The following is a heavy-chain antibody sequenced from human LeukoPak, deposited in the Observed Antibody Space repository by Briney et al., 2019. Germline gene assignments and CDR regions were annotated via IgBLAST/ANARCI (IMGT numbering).Heavy chain of an antibody. J-gene: IGHJ6*03. Sequence: PGGSLRLSCAASGFTFSSYSMNWVRQAPGKGLDLVSSISSSSSYIYYTDSVKGRFTISRDNAKTSLYLQMNSLRAEDTAVYYCARVGVPAAIDYYYYYYMAVWGKGTTVTVPS. CDR3: ARVGVPAAIDYYYYYYMAV. D-gene: IGHD2-2*02. V-gene: IGHV3-21*01. CDR2: ISSSSSYI. CDR1: GFTFSSYS.